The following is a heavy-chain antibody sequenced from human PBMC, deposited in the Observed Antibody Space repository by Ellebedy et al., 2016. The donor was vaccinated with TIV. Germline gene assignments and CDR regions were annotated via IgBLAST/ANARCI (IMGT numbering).Heavy chain of an antibody. CDR3: ARGSGPNWLDP. J-gene: IGHJ5*01. CDR1: GFTFTSYG. V-gene: IGHV1-18*04. D-gene: IGHD6-19*01. Sequence: AASVKVSCKASGFTFTSYGINWVRQAPGQGLEWMGWISVYSGNTDYAQKFQVRVTMTTDTGTNTGYMELTGLTSDDTAVYYCARGSGPNWLDPWGQGTLVTDSS. CDR2: ISVYSGNT.